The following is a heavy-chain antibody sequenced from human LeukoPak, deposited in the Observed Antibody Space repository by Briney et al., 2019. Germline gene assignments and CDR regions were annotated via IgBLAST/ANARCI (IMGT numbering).Heavy chain of an antibody. CDR2: INAGNGNT. CDR1: GYTFTGYY. Sequence: ASVKVSCKASGYTFTGYYMHWVRQAPGQGLEWMGWINAGNGNTKYSQEFQGRVTITRDTSASTAYMELSSLRSEDMAVYYCAREGSGSYYYYMDVWGKGTTVTVSS. D-gene: IGHD1-26*01. V-gene: IGHV1-3*03. J-gene: IGHJ6*03. CDR3: AREGSGSYYYYMDV.